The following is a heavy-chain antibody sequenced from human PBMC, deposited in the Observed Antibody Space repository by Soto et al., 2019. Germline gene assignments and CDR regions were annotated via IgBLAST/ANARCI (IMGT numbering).Heavy chain of an antibody. CDR2: INPNSGGT. CDR1: GYTFTGYY. J-gene: IGHJ4*02. Sequence: GASVKVSCKASGYTFTGYYMHWVRQAPGQGLEWMGWINPNSGGTNYAQKFQGWVTMTRDTSISTAYMDLSRLRSDDTAVYYCARERALSRNYEGGLYYFDYWGQGTLVTVSS. V-gene: IGHV1-2*04. D-gene: IGHD1-7*01. CDR3: ARERALSRNYEGGLYYFDY.